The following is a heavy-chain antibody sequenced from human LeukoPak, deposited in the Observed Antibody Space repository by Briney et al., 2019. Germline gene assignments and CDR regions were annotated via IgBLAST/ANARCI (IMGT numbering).Heavy chain of an antibody. CDR2: IIPIFGTA. V-gene: IGHV1-69*13. Sequence: GASVKVSCKASGGTFSSYAISWVRQAPGQGLEWMGGIIPIFGTASYAQKFQGRVTITADESTSTAYMELSSLRSEDTAVYYCARFQRGSLTDDYWGQGTLVTVSS. D-gene: IGHD7-27*01. CDR1: GGTFSSYA. J-gene: IGHJ4*02. CDR3: ARFQRGSLTDDY.